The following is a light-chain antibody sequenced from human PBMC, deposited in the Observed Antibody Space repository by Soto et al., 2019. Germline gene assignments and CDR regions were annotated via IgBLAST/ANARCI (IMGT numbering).Light chain of an antibody. CDR1: QDIRDW. Sequence: DIQMTQSPSSVSAYVGDRVTITCRASQDIRDWIAWYQQKPGKAPKLLISAASSLQSGVPSRFSGSGSGTDFSLTISSLQSEDFATYYCQQAFSFPFTFGPRTKVDIK. V-gene: IGKV1-12*01. CDR3: QQAFSFPFT. CDR2: AAS. J-gene: IGKJ3*01.